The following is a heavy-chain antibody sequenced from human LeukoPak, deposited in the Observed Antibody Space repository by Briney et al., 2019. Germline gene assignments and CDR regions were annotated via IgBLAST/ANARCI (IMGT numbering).Heavy chain of an antibody. CDR2: IYYTGST. Sequence: SETLSLTCTVSGGSISSSSYYWGWIRQPPGKGLEWIASIYYTGSTYYNPSLKSRVTMSVDTSKNQFSLNLSSMTAADTAVYYCARDASGYYDSGTYYNVYMDVWGKGTTVTISS. CDR3: ARDASGYYDSGTYYNVYMDV. CDR1: GGSISSSSYY. J-gene: IGHJ6*03. D-gene: IGHD3-10*01. V-gene: IGHV4-39*07.